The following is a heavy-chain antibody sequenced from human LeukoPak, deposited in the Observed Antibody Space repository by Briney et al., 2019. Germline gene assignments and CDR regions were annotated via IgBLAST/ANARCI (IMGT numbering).Heavy chain of an antibody. CDR2: IYYSGST. D-gene: IGHD6-6*01. CDR1: GGSISSYY. CDR3: ARGGAARPQAPDDWFDP. Sequence: NPSETLSLTCTVSGGSISSYYWSWIRQPPGKGLEWIGYIYYSGSTNYNPSLKSRVTISVDTSKNQFSLKLSSVTAADTAVYYCARGGAARPQAPDDWFDPWGQGTLVTVSS. J-gene: IGHJ5*02. V-gene: IGHV4-59*01.